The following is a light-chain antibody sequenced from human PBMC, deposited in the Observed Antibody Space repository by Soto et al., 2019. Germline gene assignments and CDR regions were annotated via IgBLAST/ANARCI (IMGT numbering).Light chain of an antibody. CDR2: GAS. CDR3: QQYNNWPWT. V-gene: IGKV3-15*01. CDR1: QSVATN. Sequence: ERVMTQSPTTLSVSQRERSTIXXRASQSVATNVAGYQQKPGQPPRXFIYGASPRATGIPARFSGSGAGTEFTLTTSSLQSVDFAVYSCQQYNNWPWTFGLGTKVDIK. J-gene: IGKJ1*01.